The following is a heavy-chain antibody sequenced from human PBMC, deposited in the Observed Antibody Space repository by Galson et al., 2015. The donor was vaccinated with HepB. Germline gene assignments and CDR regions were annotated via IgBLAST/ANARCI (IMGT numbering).Heavy chain of an antibody. D-gene: IGHD1-26*01. J-gene: IGHJ6*02. CDR1: GGSISSSSYY. Sequence: SETPSLTCTVSGGSISSSSYYWGWIRQPPGKGLEWIGSIYYSGSTYYNPSLKSRVTISVDTSKNQFSLKLSSVTAADTAVYYCARHEGGSYYVFGAVYYYYGMDVWGQGTTVTVSS. CDR3: ARHEGGSYYVFGAVYYYYGMDV. CDR2: IYYSGST. V-gene: IGHV4-39*01.